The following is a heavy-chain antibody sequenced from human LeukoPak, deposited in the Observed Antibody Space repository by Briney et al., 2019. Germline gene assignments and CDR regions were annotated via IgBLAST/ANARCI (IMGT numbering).Heavy chain of an antibody. D-gene: IGHD2-2*01. V-gene: IGHV3-23*01. CDR3: VKGSSSSRPYYFDS. J-gene: IGHJ4*02. CDR1: GFTFKSYA. Sequence: GGSLRLSCAASGFTFKSYAMSWVRQAPGKGLEWFSAITGSGDDTYHADSVKGRLTISRDNSKNTLFLQMNSLRDEDTAVYYCVKGSSSSRPYYFDSWGPGILVTVSS. CDR2: ITGSGDDT.